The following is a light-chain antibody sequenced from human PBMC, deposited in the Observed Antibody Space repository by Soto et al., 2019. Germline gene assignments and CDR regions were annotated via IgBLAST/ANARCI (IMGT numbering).Light chain of an antibody. V-gene: IGLV2-14*01. CDR3: SSYTTRGTRV. J-gene: IGLJ2*01. Sequence: QSVLTQPASVSGSPGQSITISCTGTSGDVGGYNYVSWYQQSPGKVPKLIIYDVSNRPSGVSNRFSGSKSGNTASLTISRLQAEDEADYYCSSYTTRGTRVFGGGTKVTVL. CDR2: DVS. CDR1: SGDVGGYNY.